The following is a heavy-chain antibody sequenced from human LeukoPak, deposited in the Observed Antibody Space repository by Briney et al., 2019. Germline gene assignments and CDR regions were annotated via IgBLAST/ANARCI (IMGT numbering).Heavy chain of an antibody. J-gene: IGHJ4*02. D-gene: IGHD6-19*01. CDR2: INPNSGGT. Sequence: GASVKVSCKASGYTFTSYYMHWVRQAPGQGLEWMGWINPNSGGTNYAQKFQGRVTMTRDTSISTAYMELSRLRSDDTAVYYCARGGVYSSGWLTPSDYWGQGTLVTVSS. V-gene: IGHV1-2*02. CDR3: ARGGVYSSGWLTPSDY. CDR1: GYTFTSYY.